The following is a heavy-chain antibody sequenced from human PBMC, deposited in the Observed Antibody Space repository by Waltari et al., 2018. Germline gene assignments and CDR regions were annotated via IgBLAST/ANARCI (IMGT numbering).Heavy chain of an antibody. Sequence: QLQLQESGPGLVKPSETLSLTCTVSGGSISSSSYYWGWIRQPPGKGLEWIGSIYYSGSTYDNPSRKSRVTRAVETSKNQFSLKLSSVTAGDTAVYYCASEGVVAAGHALDIWGQGTMVTVSS. V-gene: IGHV4-39*07. J-gene: IGHJ3*02. CDR1: GGSISSSSYY. CDR3: ASEGVVAAGHALDI. CDR2: IYYSGST. D-gene: IGHD6-19*01.